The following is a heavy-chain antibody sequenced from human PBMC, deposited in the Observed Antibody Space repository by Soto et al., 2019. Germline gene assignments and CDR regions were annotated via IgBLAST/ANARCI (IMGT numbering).Heavy chain of an antibody. CDR3: ARGTYYGSGSYYATPGTYNWFDP. Sequence: ASGPTLVNPTQTLTLTCTFSGFSLSTSGMCVSWIRQPPGKALEWLALIDWDDDKYYSTSLKTRLTISKDTSKNQVVLTMTNMDPVDTATYYCARGTYYGSGSYYATPGTYNWFDPWGQGTRVTVSS. CDR1: GFSLSTSGMC. CDR2: IDWDDDK. D-gene: IGHD3-10*01. V-gene: IGHV2-70*01. J-gene: IGHJ5*02.